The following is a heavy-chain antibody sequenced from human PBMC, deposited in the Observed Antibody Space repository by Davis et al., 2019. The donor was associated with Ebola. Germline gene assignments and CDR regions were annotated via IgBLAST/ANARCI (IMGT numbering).Heavy chain of an antibody. CDR2: IYYSGST. CDR1: GGSISSYY. D-gene: IGHD2-15*01. CDR3: ARDTDNDAFDI. V-gene: IGHV4-59*01. Sequence: PSETLSLTCTVSGGSISSYYWSWIRQPPGKGLEWIGYIYYSGSTNYNPSLKSRVTISVDTSKNQFSLKLSSVTAADTAVYYCARDTDNDAFDIWGQGTMVTVSS. J-gene: IGHJ3*02.